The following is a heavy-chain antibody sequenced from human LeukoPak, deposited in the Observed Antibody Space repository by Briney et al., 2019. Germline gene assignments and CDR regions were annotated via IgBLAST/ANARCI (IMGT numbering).Heavy chain of an antibody. CDR1: GFTVSNNY. D-gene: IGHD1-26*01. V-gene: IGHV3-53*01. CDR2: IYSDGRT. J-gene: IGHJ4*02. CDR3: AREGATTAFDY. Sequence: GGSLRLSCAVSGFTVSNNYMNWVRQAPGKGLEWVSIIYSDGRTYYADSVKGRFTISRDIFKNTVYLQMNSLRAEDTAVYYCAREGATTAFDYWGQGTLVTVSS.